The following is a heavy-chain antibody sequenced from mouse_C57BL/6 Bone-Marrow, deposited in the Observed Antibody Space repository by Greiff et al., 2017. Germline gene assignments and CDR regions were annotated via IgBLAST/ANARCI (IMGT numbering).Heavy chain of an antibody. CDR3: ATSYDWYFDV. V-gene: IGHV1-66*01. Sequence: QVQLQQSGPELVKPGASVTISCKASGYSFTSYYIHWVKQRPGQGLEWIGWIYPGSGNTKYNEKFKGKATLTAVNSSSTAYMLLSSLPSEDSAVYYCATSYDWYFDVWGTGTTVTVSS. J-gene: IGHJ1*03. CDR2: IYPGSGNT. D-gene: IGHD2-12*01. CDR1: GYSFTSYY.